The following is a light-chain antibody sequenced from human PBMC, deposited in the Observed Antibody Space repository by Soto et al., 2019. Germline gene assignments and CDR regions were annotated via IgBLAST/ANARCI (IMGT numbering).Light chain of an antibody. J-gene: IGKJ4*01. CDR2: AAS. CDR1: QSISSY. Sequence: DIQMTQSPSSLSASVGDRVTITCRASQSISSYLNWYQQKPGKAPKLLIYAASSLQSGVPSRFSGSGSGTDFTLTISSLQPEDCATYYCQQSYSTPRTFGGGTQVEIK. V-gene: IGKV1-39*01. CDR3: QQSYSTPRT.